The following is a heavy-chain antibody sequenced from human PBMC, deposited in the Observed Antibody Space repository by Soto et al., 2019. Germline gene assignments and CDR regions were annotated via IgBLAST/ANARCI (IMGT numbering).Heavy chain of an antibody. D-gene: IGHD3-22*01. J-gene: IGHJ6*02. V-gene: IGHV4-61*01. CDR3: ARGTRYYDSSGYYHYYYYYGMDV. CDR2: IYYSGST. Sequence: LSLTCTVSGGSVSSGSYYWSWIRQPPGKGLEWIGYIYYSGSTNYNPSLKSRVTISVDTSKNPFSLKLSTVTAADTAVYYCARGTRYYDSSGYYHYYYYYGMDVWGQGTTVTVSS. CDR1: GGSVSSGSYY.